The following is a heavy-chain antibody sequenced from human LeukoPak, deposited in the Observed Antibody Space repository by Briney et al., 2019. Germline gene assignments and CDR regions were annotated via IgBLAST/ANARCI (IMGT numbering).Heavy chain of an antibody. CDR1: GYSFTTYW. Sequence: GGSLKISCKGSGYSFTTYWIGWVRQMPGKGLEWLGIIYPGDSDTRYSPSFQGQVTISADKSISTAYLQWSSLKASDTAMYYCARLVWALTASPFDPWGQGTLVTVSS. V-gene: IGHV5-51*01. CDR3: ARLVWALTASPFDP. D-gene: IGHD2-8*01. J-gene: IGHJ5*02. CDR2: IYPGDSDT.